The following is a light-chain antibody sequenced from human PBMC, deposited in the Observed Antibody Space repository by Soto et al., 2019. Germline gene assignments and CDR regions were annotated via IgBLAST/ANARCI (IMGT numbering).Light chain of an antibody. CDR2: GAS. CDR3: QQYGRLQDT. Sequence: EIVLTQSPGTLSLSSGERATLSCKASQSVSSSHLAWYQQKAGQAPRLLIYGASSRATGIPDRFSGSGSGTDFTLNISRLEPEDFAVYYCQQYGRLQDTFGGGTKVEIK. J-gene: IGKJ4*01. CDR1: QSVSSSH. V-gene: IGKV3-20*01.